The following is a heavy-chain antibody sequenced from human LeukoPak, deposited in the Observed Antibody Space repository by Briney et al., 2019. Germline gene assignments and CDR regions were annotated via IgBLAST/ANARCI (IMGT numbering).Heavy chain of an antibody. D-gene: IGHD3-9*01. CDR1: GFTFSSYG. CDR2: ISGSGGST. Sequence: GGSLRLSCAASGFTFSSYGMSWVRQAPGKGLEWVSAISGSGGSTYYADSVKGRFTIPRDNSKNTLYLQMNSLRAEDTAVYYCAKGEIKGLLRYFDWFPYYFDYWGQGTLVTVSS. CDR3: AKGEIKGLLRYFDWFPYYFDY. V-gene: IGHV3-23*01. J-gene: IGHJ4*02.